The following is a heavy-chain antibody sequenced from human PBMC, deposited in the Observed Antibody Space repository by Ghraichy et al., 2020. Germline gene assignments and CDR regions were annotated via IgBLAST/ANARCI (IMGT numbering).Heavy chain of an antibody. D-gene: IGHD3-10*01. V-gene: IGHV3-21*05. CDR3: ARDGSPFERNVDS. CDR2: ISSDSVYI. Sequence: GGSLRLSCEASGFTFSSYSMNWVRQAPGKGLEWVSYISSDSVYIYYADSVKGRFTISRDNAKNSMYLQMNSLRDEDTAVYYCARDGSPFERNVDSWGPVTLVTVSS. CDR1: GFTFSSYS. J-gene: IGHJ4*02.